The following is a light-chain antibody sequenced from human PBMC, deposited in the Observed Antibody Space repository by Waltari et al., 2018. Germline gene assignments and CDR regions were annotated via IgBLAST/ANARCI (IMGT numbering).Light chain of an antibody. J-gene: IGLJ3*02. CDR1: SGHSSNS. CDR3: QTGGHGTWV. Sequence: QLVLTQSPSASASLGASVKLTCTLSSGHSSNSIAWPQQQPEKGPRYLRKVNSDGSHRQGDGIPYRFSGSSSGAERYLPIANLQSEDEADDFCQTGGHGTWVFGGGTKLTVL. V-gene: IGLV4-69*01. CDR2: VNSDGSH.